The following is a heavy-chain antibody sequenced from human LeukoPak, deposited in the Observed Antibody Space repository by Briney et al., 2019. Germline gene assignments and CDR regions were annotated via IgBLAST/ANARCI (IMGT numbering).Heavy chain of an antibody. J-gene: IGHJ5*02. V-gene: IGHV1-24*01. CDR1: GYTLTELS. CDR3: ATGTYYYDSSGYYSINWFDP. CDR2: FDPEDGET. Sequence: GASVKVSCKVSGYTLTELSMHWVRQAPGKGLEWMGGFDPEDGETIYAQKFQGRVTMTEDTSTDTAYMELSSLRSEDTAVYYCATGTYYYDSSGYYSINWFDPWGQGTLVTVSS. D-gene: IGHD3-22*01.